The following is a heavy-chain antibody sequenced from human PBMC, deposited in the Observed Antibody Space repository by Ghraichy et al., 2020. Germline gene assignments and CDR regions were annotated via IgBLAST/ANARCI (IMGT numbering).Heavy chain of an antibody. J-gene: IGHJ6*02. CDR3: ARGESSIRSEGARQFYQYYYGMDV. Sequence: GESLNISCKGSGYIFTGYWIAWVRQMPGKGLEWMGSIYPGDFDIRYSPSFQGQVTISADKSIRTAYLQGSSRKASDTAVYYCARGESSIRSEGARQFYQYYYGMDVWGQGTTVAVSS. D-gene: IGHD2-2*01. CDR2: IYPGDFDI. V-gene: IGHV5-51*01. CDR1: GYIFTGYW.